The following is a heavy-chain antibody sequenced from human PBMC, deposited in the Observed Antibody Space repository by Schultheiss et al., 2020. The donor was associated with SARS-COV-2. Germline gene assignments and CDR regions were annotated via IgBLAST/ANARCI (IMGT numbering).Heavy chain of an antibody. CDR2: VWYDGSNK. J-gene: IGHJ3*02. CDR1: GFTFSNYA. D-gene: IGHD3-3*01. Sequence: GGSLRLSCSASGFTFSNYAMHWVRQAPGKGLEWVAVVWYDGSNKYYSDFGKGRFTISRDNSKNTLYLQMNSLRAEDTAVYYCARDAPWYYDFWSGYMGQGAFDIWGQGTMVTVAS. CDR3: ARDAPWYYDFWSGYMGQGAFDI. V-gene: IGHV3-33*08.